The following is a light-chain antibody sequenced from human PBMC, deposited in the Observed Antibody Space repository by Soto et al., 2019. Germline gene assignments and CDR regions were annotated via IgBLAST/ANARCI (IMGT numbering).Light chain of an antibody. J-gene: IGKJ1*01. CDR1: QSIDTY. CDR2: AAT. V-gene: IGKV1-39*01. Sequence: DIQMTQSPSSLSASVGERVTITCRASQSIDTYLNWYQLKPGKAPNLLIYAATRLHTGVPSRFIGSGSGTGFTLIISNLQPEDFATYYCQQVYSTPGTFGQGTKV. CDR3: QQVYSTPGT.